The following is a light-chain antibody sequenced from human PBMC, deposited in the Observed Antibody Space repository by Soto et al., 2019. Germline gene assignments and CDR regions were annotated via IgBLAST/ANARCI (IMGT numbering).Light chain of an antibody. Sequence: EIVMTQSPATLSVSPGERVTLSCRASQSLSGNLAWYQQKPGLAPRLLINRASTRATGIPARFSGSGSETEFTLTISSLHSEDFAVYYCQQYNKWPRTFGQGTKVEIK. CDR3: QQYNKWPRT. V-gene: IGKV3-15*01. CDR1: QSLSGN. CDR2: RAS. J-gene: IGKJ1*01.